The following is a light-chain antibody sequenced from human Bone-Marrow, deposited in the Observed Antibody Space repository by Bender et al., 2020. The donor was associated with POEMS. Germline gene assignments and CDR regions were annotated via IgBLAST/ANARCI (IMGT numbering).Light chain of an antibody. CDR2: INN. V-gene: IGLV1-44*01. CDR1: SSNIGTNP. CDR3: AAWEDSLNGWV. J-gene: IGLJ3*02. Sequence: QSVLTQPPSASGTPGQRVTISCSGSSSNIGTNPVNWYQQPPGTAPKLLIYINNQRPSGVPDRFSGSKSGSSASLAMSGLQSEDEADYYCAAWEDSLNGWVFGGGTKLTVL.